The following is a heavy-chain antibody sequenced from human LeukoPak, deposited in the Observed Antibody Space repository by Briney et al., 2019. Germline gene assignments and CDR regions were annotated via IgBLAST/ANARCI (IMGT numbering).Heavy chain of an antibody. V-gene: IGHV3-15*01. D-gene: IGHD3-16*01. Sequence: GGSLRLSCAASGFTFSNAWMSWVRQAPGKGLEWVGRIKSKSDGETTDYAAPVKGRFTISRDDTKNMLYLQMNSLKTEDTAVYYCTTDSNGGLDYWGQGTLVTVSS. CDR3: TTDSNGGLDY. J-gene: IGHJ4*02. CDR2: IKSKSDGETT. CDR1: GFTFSNAW.